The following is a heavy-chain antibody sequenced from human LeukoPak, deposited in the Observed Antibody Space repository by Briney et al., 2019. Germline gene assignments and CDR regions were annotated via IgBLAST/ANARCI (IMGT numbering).Heavy chain of an antibody. CDR1: GDSISRYY. J-gene: IGHJ6*03. D-gene: IGHD3-22*01. CDR2: MFYSGST. Sequence: SETLSLTCTVSGDSISRYYWTWIRQPPGKGLEWIGDMFYSGSTTYNPSLKSRITISVDTSKNQFSLKLRSVTAADTAVYYCARLPYYYDNSGFRDYHYYMDVWGKGTTVNVFS. V-gene: IGHV4-59*08. CDR3: ARLPYYYDNSGFRDYHYYMDV.